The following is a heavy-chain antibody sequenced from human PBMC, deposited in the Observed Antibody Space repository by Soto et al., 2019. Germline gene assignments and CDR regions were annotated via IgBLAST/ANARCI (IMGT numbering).Heavy chain of an antibody. CDR2: IYYSGST. CDR3: ARRCGGTLDY. Sequence: SETLSLTCTVSGGSISSYYWSWIRQPPGKGLEWIGYIYYSGSTNYNPSLKSRVTISVDTSKNQFSLKLSSVTAADTAVYYCARRCGGTLDYWGQGILVTVSS. V-gene: IGHV4-59*08. D-gene: IGHD2-15*01. J-gene: IGHJ4*02. CDR1: GGSISSYY.